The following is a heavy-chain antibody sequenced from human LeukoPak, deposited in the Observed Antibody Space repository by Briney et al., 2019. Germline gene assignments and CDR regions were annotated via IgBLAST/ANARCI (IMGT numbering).Heavy chain of an antibody. Sequence: SETLSLTCTVSGGSISSSGYYWSWIRQHPGKGLEWIGYIYYSGSTYYNPSLKSRVTISVDTSKNQFSLKLSSVTAADTAVYYCAKMGDIVVVPAAIPLGAFDIWGQGTMVTVSS. CDR3: AKMGDIVVVPAAIPLGAFDI. J-gene: IGHJ3*02. D-gene: IGHD2-2*02. V-gene: IGHV4-31*03. CDR2: IYYSGST. CDR1: GGSISSSGYY.